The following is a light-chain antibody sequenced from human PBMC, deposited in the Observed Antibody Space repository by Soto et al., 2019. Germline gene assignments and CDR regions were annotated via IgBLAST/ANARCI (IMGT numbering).Light chain of an antibody. CDR2: DVN. V-gene: IGLV2-14*03. Sequence: QSVLAQPASVSGSPGQSITISCTGTSNDVGHFNYVSWFQQHPGKAPKLLIFDVNNWPSGVSDRFSGSKSGNTASLTISGLQPEDEAHYYCTSFTTSDTFVFGSGTKVTVL. J-gene: IGLJ1*01. CDR1: SNDVGHFNY. CDR3: TSFTTSDTFV.